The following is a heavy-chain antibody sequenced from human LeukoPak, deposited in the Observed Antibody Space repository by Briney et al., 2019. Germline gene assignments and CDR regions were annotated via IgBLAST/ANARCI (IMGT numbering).Heavy chain of an antibody. CDR1: GYTFTGYY. CDR3: AREIAAADQSDAFDAFDI. CDR2: INPNSGGT. D-gene: IGHD6-13*01. V-gene: IGHV1-2*02. Sequence: ASVKVSCKASGYTFTGYYMHWVRQAPGQGLEWMGWINPNSGGTNYAQKFQGRVTMTRGTSISTAYMELSRLRSDDTAVYYCAREIAAADQSDAFDAFDIWGQGTMVTVSS. J-gene: IGHJ3*02.